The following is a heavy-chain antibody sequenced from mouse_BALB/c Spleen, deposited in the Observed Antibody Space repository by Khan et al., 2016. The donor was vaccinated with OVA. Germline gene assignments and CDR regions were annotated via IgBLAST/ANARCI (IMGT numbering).Heavy chain of an antibody. CDR2: VWGDGNT. Sequence: QVQLKESGPGLVAPSQSLSITCTVSGFSLTNYGVSWVRQPPGKGLEWLGVVWGDGNTNYHSALRSRLSISKDNSKSQVFLKLKSLQTDDTATYYGAKFYYGGVSNWYFDVWGAGTTVTVSS. V-gene: IGHV2-3*01. J-gene: IGHJ1*01. CDR1: GFSLTNYG. CDR3: AKFYYGGVSNWYFDV. D-gene: IGHD1-1*02.